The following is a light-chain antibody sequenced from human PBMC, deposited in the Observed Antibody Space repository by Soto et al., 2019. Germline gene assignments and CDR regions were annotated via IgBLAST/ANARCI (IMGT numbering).Light chain of an antibody. CDR1: SGHSSYA. J-gene: IGLJ3*02. Sequence: QSVLTQSPSASASLGASVTLTCTLSSGHSSYAIAWNQQQPEKGPRYLMKLNSDGSHSKGDGIPDRFSGSSAGAERYLTISGLHSEDEADYYCQTWGTGIGVFGGGTKLTVL. CDR2: LNSDGSH. CDR3: QTWGTGIGV. V-gene: IGLV4-69*01.